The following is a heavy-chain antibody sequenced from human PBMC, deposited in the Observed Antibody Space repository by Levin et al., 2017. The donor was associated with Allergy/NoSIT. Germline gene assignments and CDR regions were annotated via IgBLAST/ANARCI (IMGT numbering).Heavy chain of an antibody. CDR3: ARVDRSYYYYGMDV. D-gene: IGHD2-2*03. V-gene: IGHV3-48*03. J-gene: IGHJ6*02. Sequence: LSLTCAASGFTFSSYEMNWVRQAPGKGLEWVSYISSSGSTIYYADSVKGRFTISRDNAKNSLYLQMNSLRAEDTAVYYCARVDRSYYYYGMDVWGQGTTVTVSS. CDR1: GFTFSSYE. CDR2: ISSSGSTI.